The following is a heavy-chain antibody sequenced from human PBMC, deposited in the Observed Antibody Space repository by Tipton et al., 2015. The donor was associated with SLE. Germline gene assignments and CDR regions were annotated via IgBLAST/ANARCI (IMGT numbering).Heavy chain of an antibody. CDR1: GGSIRDYY. CDR3: ARTLGAIAHTVYDAFDI. V-gene: IGHV4-4*07. J-gene: IGHJ3*02. Sequence: TLSLTCTVSGGSIRDYYWTWIRQPAGKGLEWIGRIYTSGATDDNPSLESRVTISVDTSKNQFSLKLSSVTAADTAVYYCARTLGAIAHTVYDAFDIWGQGKMVTVSS. CDR2: IYTSGAT. D-gene: IGHD1-26*01.